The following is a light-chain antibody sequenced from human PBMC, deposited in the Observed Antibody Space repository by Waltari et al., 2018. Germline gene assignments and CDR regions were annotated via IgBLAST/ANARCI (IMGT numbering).Light chain of an antibody. Sequence: HSVLTQPPSASGTPGQRVTIPCSGLTSDIGSNAVNWYQHRPGTAPSLLIYSNYRRPSGVPDRFSGSKSGTSASLAIGGLQSEDEADYYCAAWTDRLNGPYVFGTGTKVTVL. CDR1: TSDIGSNA. CDR3: AAWTDRLNGPYV. V-gene: IGLV1-44*01. CDR2: SNY. J-gene: IGLJ1*01.